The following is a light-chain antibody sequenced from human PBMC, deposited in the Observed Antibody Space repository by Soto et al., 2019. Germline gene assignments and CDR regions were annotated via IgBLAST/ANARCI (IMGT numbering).Light chain of an antibody. CDR2: WAS. CDR3: HQYYSSIPLT. CDR1: QSLLSSSNNKNF. V-gene: IGKV4-1*01. Sequence: DIVMTQSPDSLAVSLGERATINCKSSQSLLSSSNNKNFLGWYQQKPGQPPKLLIYWASTRESGVPDRFSGSGSGTDFTITITSLQAEVVSIYDCHQYYSSIPLTCGGGTKVEIK. J-gene: IGKJ4*02.